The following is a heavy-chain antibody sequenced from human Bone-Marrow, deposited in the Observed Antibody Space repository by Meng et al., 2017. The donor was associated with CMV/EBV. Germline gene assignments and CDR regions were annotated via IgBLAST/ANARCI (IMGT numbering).Heavy chain of an antibody. CDR3: ARDLERGLPAY. V-gene: IGHV3-66*02. CDR1: GFTVSSNY. J-gene: IGHJ4*02. Sequence: GESLKISCAASGFTVSSNYMSWVRQAPGKGLEWVSVIYSGGSTYYADSVKGRFTISRDNSKNTLYLQMNSLRAEDTAVYYCARDLERGLPAYWGPGKRVTVAS. CDR2: IYSGGST.